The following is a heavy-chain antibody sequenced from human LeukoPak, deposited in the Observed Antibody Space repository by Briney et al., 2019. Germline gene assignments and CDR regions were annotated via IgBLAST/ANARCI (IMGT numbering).Heavy chain of an antibody. CDR1: GFTFSSYA. Sequence: GGSLRLSCAASGFTFSSYAMSWVRQAPGKGLEWVSAISGSGGSTYYADSVKGRFTISRDNSKNTLYLQMNSLRAEDTAVYYCAKDRYRVDLNYYHMDVWGKGTTVTVSS. V-gene: IGHV3-23*01. CDR2: ISGSGGST. J-gene: IGHJ6*03. D-gene: IGHD3-16*02. CDR3: AKDRYRVDLNYYHMDV.